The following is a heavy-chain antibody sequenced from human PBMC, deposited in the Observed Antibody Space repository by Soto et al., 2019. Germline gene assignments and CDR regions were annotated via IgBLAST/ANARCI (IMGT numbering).Heavy chain of an antibody. V-gene: IGHV1-18*04. CDR1: GYTFTSYG. CDR3: ARESDNWNDVDY. J-gene: IGHJ4*01. D-gene: IGHD1-20*01. Sequence: ASVKVSCKSSGYTFTSYGFSRVLLASGQRLECMGWISAYNGKTNYAQKLQARATMKTDKSTSTAYMELRSLRSDDTAVYYCARESDNWNDVDYWG. CDR2: ISAYNGKT.